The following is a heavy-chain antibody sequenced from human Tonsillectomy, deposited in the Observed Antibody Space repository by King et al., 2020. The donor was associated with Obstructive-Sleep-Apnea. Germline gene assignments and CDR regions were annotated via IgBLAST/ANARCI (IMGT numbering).Heavy chain of an antibody. CDR2: ISPNSGAT. D-gene: IGHD3-10*01. CDR3: ARDMSAYDSTSPAY. CDR1: GYTFTGYY. J-gene: IGHJ4*02. V-gene: IGHV1-2*02. Sequence: VQLVQSGAEVKKPGASVKVSCKASGYTFTGYYIHWVRQAPGQGLEWMGWISPNSGATQYAQKFQGRVTMTRDTSISTAYMDLSRLRSDDTAIYYCARDMSAYDSTSPAYWGQETLVTVSS.